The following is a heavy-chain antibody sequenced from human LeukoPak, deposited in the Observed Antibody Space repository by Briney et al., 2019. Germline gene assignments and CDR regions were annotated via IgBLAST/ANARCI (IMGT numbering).Heavy chain of an antibody. Sequence: PGGSLRLSCAASGFTFDDYAMHWVRQAPGKGLEWVSAISWNGGTIGYAESLKGRFTISRHNAKNKLYLQMTSLRAEDTAVYYCARDRLVRGVDAFDIWGQGTMVTVSS. V-gene: IGHV3-9*01. CDR1: GFTFDDYA. J-gene: IGHJ3*02. CDR3: ARDRLVRGVDAFDI. CDR2: ISWNGGTI. D-gene: IGHD3-10*01.